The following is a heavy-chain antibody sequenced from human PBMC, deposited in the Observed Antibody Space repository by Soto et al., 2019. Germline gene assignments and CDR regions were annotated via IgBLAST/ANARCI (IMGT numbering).Heavy chain of an antibody. Sequence: GGSLRLSCAAPGFTLSIYALHGVRQAPGKGLEWVAVMSPNGNNQYYADSVKGRFTISRDTSKSTLYLQMTSLRPDDTAVYYCATGANFYYDTSRYWGQGTLVTV. CDR1: GFTLSIYA. V-gene: IGHV3-30-3*01. J-gene: IGHJ4*02. CDR3: ATGANFYYDTSRY. CDR2: MSPNGNNQ. D-gene: IGHD3-22*01.